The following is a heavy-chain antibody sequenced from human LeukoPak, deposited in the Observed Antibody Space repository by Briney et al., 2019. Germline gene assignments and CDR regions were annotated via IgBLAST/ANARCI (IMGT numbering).Heavy chain of an antibody. CDR3: AKSSWYRLAY. CDR1: GFTFIDSF. V-gene: IGHV3-72*01. J-gene: IGHJ4*02. D-gene: IGHD6-13*01. CDR2: SRNKADSYTA. Sequence: GGSLRLSCAASGFTFIDSFMSWVRQAPGKGLEWVGRSRNKADSYTAEYAASVKGRFTISRDESKNSLYLQISSLETEDAAVYYCAKSSWYRLAYWGQGSLVTVSS.